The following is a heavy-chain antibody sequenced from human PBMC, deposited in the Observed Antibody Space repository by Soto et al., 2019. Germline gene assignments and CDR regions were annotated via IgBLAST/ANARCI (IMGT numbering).Heavy chain of an antibody. CDR2: TRNKANSYTT. CDR1: GFTFSDHY. V-gene: IGHV3-72*01. D-gene: IGHD2-8*01. Sequence: GRSLRLSCAASGFTFSDHYMDWVRQAPGKGLEWVGRTRNKANSYTTEYAASVKGRFTISRDDSKNSLYLQMNSLKTEDTAVYYCARGYCSNGVCYRYIDLWGRGTLVTV. J-gene: IGHJ2*01. CDR3: ARGYCSNGVCYRYIDL.